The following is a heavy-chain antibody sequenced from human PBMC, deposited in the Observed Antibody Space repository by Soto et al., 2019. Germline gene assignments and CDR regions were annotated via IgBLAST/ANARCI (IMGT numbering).Heavy chain of an antibody. CDR1: GGSFSGYY. CDR3: ARGSVFSYNWNDVDY. Sequence: PSETLSLTCAVYGGSFSGYYWSWIRQPPGKGLEWIGEINHSGSTNYNPSLKSRVTISVDTSKNQFSLKVSSVTAADTAVYYCARGSVFSYNWNDVDYWGQGTLVTVSS. CDR2: INHSGST. J-gene: IGHJ4*02. D-gene: IGHD1-20*01. V-gene: IGHV4-34*01.